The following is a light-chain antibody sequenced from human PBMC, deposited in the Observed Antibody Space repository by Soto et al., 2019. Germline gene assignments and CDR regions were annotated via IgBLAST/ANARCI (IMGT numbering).Light chain of an antibody. CDR3: QQYGSSPPT. V-gene: IGKV3-20*01. J-gene: IGKJ1*01. CDR2: EAS. CDR1: QSVSSSY. Sequence: EIVLTQSPGTLSLSPGERATLSCRASQSVSSSYVAWYQQKPGQAPRLLIYEASIRAIVIPDRFSGSGSGTDFTINISRLEPEDFALYHCQQYGSSPPTFGQGSKVEIK.